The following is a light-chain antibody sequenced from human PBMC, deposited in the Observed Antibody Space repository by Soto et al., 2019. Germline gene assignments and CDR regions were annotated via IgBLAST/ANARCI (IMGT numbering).Light chain of an antibody. CDR2: GAS. V-gene: IGKV3-20*01. CDR3: QQYGSSGT. J-gene: IGKJ1*01. Sequence: EILMTQCPDTLSVSPCESATLSCRASQRVYSNLAWYQQRPGQAPRLLIFGASDRATGIPDRFSGSGSGTDFTLTISRLEPEDFAVYYCQQYGSSGTFGQGTKV. CDR1: QRVYSN.